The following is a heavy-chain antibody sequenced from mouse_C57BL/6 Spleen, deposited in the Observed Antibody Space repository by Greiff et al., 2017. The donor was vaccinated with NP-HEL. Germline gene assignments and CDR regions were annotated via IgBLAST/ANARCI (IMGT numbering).Heavy chain of an antibody. V-gene: IGHV5-6*01. CDR3: ARYGSSYYFDY. CDR2: ISSGGSYT. CDR1: GFTFSSYG. J-gene: IGHJ2*01. Sequence: EGKLVESGGDLVKPGGSLKLSCAASGFTFSSYGMSWVRQTPDKRLEWVATISSGGSYTYYPDSVKGRFTISRDNAKNTLYLQMSSLKSEDTAMYYCARYGSSYYFDYWGQGTTLTVSS. D-gene: IGHD1-1*01.